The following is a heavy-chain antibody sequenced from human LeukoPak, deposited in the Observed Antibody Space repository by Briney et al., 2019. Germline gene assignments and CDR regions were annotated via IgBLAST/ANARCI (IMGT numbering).Heavy chain of an antibody. J-gene: IGHJ4*02. CDR2: IYTSGST. V-gene: IGHV4-61*02. CDR3: ARVMYSYGPYFDY. D-gene: IGHD5-18*01. CDR1: GGSISSGDYY. Sequence: PSETLSLTCTVSGGSISSGDYYWSWIRQPAGKGLEWIGRIYTSGSTNYNPSLKSRVTISVDTSKNQFSLKLSSVTAADTAVYYCARVMYSYGPYFDYWGQGTLVTVSS.